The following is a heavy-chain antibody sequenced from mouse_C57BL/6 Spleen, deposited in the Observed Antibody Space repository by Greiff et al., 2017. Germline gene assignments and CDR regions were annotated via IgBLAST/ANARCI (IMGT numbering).Heavy chain of an antibody. V-gene: IGHV1-5*01. D-gene: IGHD1-1*01. Sequence: VQLKQSGTVLARPGASVKMSCKTSGYTFTSYWMHWVKQRPGQGLEWIGAIYPGNSDTSYNQKFKGKAKLTAVTSASTAYMELSSLTNEDSAVYYCTRSFTTVVATPSYAMDYWGQGTSVTVSS. CDR1: GYTFTSYW. CDR2: IYPGNSDT. CDR3: TRSFTTVVATPSYAMDY. J-gene: IGHJ4*01.